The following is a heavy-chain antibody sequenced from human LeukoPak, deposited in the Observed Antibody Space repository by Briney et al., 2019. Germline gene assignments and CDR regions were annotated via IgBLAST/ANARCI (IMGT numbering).Heavy chain of an antibody. V-gene: IGHV3-43*02. CDR1: GFTFDDYA. J-gene: IGHJ4*02. D-gene: IGHD4-11*01. CDR2: ISGDGGST. CDR3: AKDLGDYGNYVPYGGAFDY. Sequence: PGGSLRLSCAASGFTFDDYAMHWVRQAPGKGLEWVSLISGDGGSTYYADSVKGRFTISRDNSKNSLYLQMNSLRTEDTALYYCAKDLGDYGNYVPYGGAFDYWGQGTLVTVSS.